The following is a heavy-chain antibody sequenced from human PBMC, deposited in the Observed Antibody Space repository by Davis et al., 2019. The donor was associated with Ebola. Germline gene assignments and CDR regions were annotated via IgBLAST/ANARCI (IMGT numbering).Heavy chain of an antibody. Sequence: ASVKVSCKASGYTFTSYGISWVRQAPGQGLEWMGWISAYNGNTNYAQKLQGRVTMTTDTSTSTAYMELRSLRSDDTAVYYCAGDGFFKYSGSYGNDYWGQGTLVTVSS. V-gene: IGHV1-18*01. CDR2: ISAYNGNT. J-gene: IGHJ4*02. CDR1: GYTFTSYG. D-gene: IGHD1-26*01. CDR3: AGDGFFKYSGSYGNDY.